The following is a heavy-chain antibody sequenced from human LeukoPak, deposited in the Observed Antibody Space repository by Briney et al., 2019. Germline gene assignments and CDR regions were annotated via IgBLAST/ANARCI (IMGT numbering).Heavy chain of an antibody. D-gene: IGHD6-13*01. V-gene: IGHV1-69*01. Sequence: SVKVSCKASGGTFSSYAISWVRQAPGQGLEWMGGIIPIFGTANYAQKFQGRVTITADESTSKACMELSSLRSEDTAVYYCARAYRPSVAAAGPFDYWGQGTLVTVSS. CDR3: ARAYRPSVAAAGPFDY. J-gene: IGHJ4*02. CDR1: GGTFSSYA. CDR2: IIPIFGTA.